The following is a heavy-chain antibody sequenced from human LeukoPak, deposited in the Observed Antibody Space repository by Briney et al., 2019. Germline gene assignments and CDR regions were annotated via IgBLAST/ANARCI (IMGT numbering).Heavy chain of an antibody. CDR1: GSTFTFYA. V-gene: IGHV3-23*01. D-gene: IGHD3-9*01. Sequence: GGSLRLSCAASGSTFTFYAMSWVRQAPGKGLEWVSVISGSGGSTYYADSVKGRFTISRDNSKNTLYLQMNSLRAEDTAVYYCAKDDDIRPDYWGQGTLVTVSS. CDR2: ISGSGGST. J-gene: IGHJ4*02. CDR3: AKDDDIRPDY.